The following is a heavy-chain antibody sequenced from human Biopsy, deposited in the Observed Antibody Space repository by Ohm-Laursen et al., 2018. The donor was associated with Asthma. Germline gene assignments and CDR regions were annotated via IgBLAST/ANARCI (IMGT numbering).Heavy chain of an antibody. CDR2: VSSDGHNK. J-gene: IGHJ3*02. CDR3: ARQSGHDYGGSSAFDT. Sequence: SLRLSCAAPGFVFSQCGMHWVRQGPGKGLEWVALVSSDGHNKYYEDSVKGRFTISRDNSKNRLYLQINSLRVEDSAAYYCARQSGHDYGGSSAFDTWGQGTMVAVSS. V-gene: IGHV3-30*03. CDR1: GFVFSQCG. D-gene: IGHD4-23*01.